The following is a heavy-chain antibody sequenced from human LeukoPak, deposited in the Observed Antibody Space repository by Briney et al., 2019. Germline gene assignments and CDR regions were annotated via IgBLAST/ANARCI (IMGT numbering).Heavy chain of an antibody. V-gene: IGHV1-2*04. D-gene: IGHD4-23*01. CDR2: INPNSGGT. CDR1: GYTFTGYY. Sequence: ASVKVSCKASGYTFTGYYMHWVRQAPGQGLEWMGWINPNSGGTNYAQKFQGWVTMTRDTSISTAYMELSRLRSDDTAVYYCAREWVDYGGTPDYYYGMDVWGQGTTVTVSS. CDR3: AREWVDYGGTPDYYYGMDV. J-gene: IGHJ6*02.